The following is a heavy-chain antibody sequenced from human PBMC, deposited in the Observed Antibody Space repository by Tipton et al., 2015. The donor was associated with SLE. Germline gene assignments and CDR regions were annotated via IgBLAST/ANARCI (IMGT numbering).Heavy chain of an antibody. CDR1: GGSFIGYY. D-gene: IGHD3-22*01. CDR3: ATTYDTFPAYFDY. CDR2: IYHSGST. V-gene: IGHV4-34*01. Sequence: TLSLTCAVYGGSFIGYYWSWIRQPPGKGLEWIGSIYHSGSTYYNTSLKSRVTISVDTSKNQFSLKLSSVTAADTAAYYCATTYDTFPAYFDYWGQGTLVTVSS. J-gene: IGHJ4*02.